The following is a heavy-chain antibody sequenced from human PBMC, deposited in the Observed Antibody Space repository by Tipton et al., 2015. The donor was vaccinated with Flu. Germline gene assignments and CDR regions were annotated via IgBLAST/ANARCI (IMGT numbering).Heavy chain of an antibody. CDR2: IYYSGST. D-gene: IGHD5-18*01. J-gene: IGHJ5*02. CDR3: ARGEYTAMGFNWFDP. CDR1: GGSISSGDYY. Sequence: LSLTCTVSGGSISSGDYYWSWIRQPPGKGLEWIGYIYYSGSTYYNPSLKSRVTISVDTSKNQFSLKLSSVTAADTAVYYCARGEYTAMGFNWFDPWGQGTLVTVSS. V-gene: IGHV4-30-4*01.